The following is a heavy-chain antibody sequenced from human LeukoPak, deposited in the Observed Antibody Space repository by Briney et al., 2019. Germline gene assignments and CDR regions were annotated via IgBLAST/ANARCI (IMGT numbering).Heavy chain of an antibody. CDR2: IYSGGST. Sequence: GGSLRLSCAASGFTVSSNYMSWVRQAPGKGLEWVSVIYSGGSTYYADSVKGRFTISRDNSKNTLYLQMNSLRAEDTAVYYCARESGGKLGAFDIWGQGTMVTVSS. J-gene: IGHJ3*02. V-gene: IGHV3-53*01. D-gene: IGHD2-8*02. CDR1: GFTVSSNY. CDR3: ARESGGKLGAFDI.